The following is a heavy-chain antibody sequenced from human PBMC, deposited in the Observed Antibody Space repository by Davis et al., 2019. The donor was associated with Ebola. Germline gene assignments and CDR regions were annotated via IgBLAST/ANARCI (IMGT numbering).Heavy chain of an antibody. Sequence: PGGSLRPSCAASGFTVGDAWMSWVRQSQGKGLEWVGRITGKTDGGTTDYDAPVKGRFFISRDESKNTLYLQMNNLKIEDTAMYFCTTDLSGNSRAIDYWGQGTLVTVSS. CDR1: GFTVGDAW. CDR3: TTDLSGNSRAIDY. V-gene: IGHV3-15*01. J-gene: IGHJ4*02. CDR2: ITGKTDGGTT. D-gene: IGHD1-26*01.